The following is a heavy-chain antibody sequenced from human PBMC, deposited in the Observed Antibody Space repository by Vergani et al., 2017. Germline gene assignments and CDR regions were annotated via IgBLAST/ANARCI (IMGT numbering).Heavy chain of an antibody. CDR1: GFTFSSYG. J-gene: IGHJ5*02. Sequence: QVQLVESGGGVVQPGRSLRLSCAASGFTFSSYGMHWVRQAPGKGLEWVAVISYDGSNKYYADSVKGRFTIYRDNSKNTLYLQMNSLQAEDTAVCYCATGAEMATTEVCFDPWGQGTLVTVSS. CDR2: ISYDGSNK. D-gene: IGHD5-24*01. CDR3: ATGAEMATTEVCFDP. V-gene: IGHV3-30*03.